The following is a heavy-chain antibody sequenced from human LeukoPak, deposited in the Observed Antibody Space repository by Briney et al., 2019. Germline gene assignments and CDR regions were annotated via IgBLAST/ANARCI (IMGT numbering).Heavy chain of an antibody. V-gene: IGHV3-23*01. Sequence: GGSLRLSCAASGLTFSSYAMTWVRQTPGKGLEWVAAISGSGGTTYYADFAKGRFSISKDNSENTLYLQMYSLRAEDTAVYHCAKFFDPSGGASGWTWTMDCWGQGTLVIVSS. J-gene: IGHJ4*02. CDR3: AKFFDPSGGASGWTWTMDC. CDR1: GLTFSSYA. D-gene: IGHD6-25*01. CDR2: ISGSGGTT.